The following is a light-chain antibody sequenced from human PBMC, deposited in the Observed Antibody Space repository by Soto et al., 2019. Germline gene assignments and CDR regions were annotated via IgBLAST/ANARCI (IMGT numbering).Light chain of an antibody. Sequence: DIQMTQSPSSLSASVGDRVTITCQASQDISNYLNWYQQKPGKAPKLLIYDASNLETGVPSRFSGIGSEKDFTFTISSLQPEDIATYYCQQYDNLPLTFGGGTKVEIK. CDR1: QDISNY. CDR3: QQYDNLPLT. V-gene: IGKV1-33*01. CDR2: DAS. J-gene: IGKJ4*01.